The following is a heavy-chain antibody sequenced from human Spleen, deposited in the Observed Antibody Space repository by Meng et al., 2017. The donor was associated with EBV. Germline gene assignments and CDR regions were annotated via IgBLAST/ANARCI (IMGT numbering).Heavy chain of an antibody. CDR2: IYHSGFR. D-gene: IGHD3-10*01. J-gene: IGHJ4*02. V-gene: IGHV4-4*02. Sequence: QLQLQESAPGLVKPSGTLSLPCTVPGGSITNPNWWTWVRQSPGKGLEWIGEIYHSGFRTYNPSLESRVTISVDKSKNQFSLNVNSVTAADTAVYYCATGMFSYGPFDTWGQGALVTVSS. CDR1: GGSITNPNW. CDR3: ATGMFSYGPFDT.